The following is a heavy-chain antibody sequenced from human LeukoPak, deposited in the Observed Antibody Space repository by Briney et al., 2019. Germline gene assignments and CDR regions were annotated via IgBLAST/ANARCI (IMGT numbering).Heavy chain of an antibody. CDR3: ARDRVAVPSV. J-gene: IGHJ6*04. D-gene: IGHD6-19*01. CDR2: ISSSSSYI. Sequence: KTGGSLRLSCAASGFTFSSYSMNWVRQAPGKGLVWVSSISSSSSYIYYADSVKGRFTISRDNAKNSLYLQMNSLRAEDTAVYYCARDRVAVPSVWGKGTTVTVSS. CDR1: GFTFSSYS. V-gene: IGHV3-21*01.